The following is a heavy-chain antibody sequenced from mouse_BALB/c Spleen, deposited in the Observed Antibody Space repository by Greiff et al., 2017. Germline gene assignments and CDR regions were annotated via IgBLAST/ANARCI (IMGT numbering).Heavy chain of an antibody. CDR1: GFNIKDYY. V-gene: IGHV14-4*02. Sequence: VQLQQSGAELVRPGASVKLSCTASGFNIKDYYMHWVKQRPEQGLEWIGWIDPENGDTEYAPKFQGKATMTADTSSNTAYLQLSSLTSEDTAVYFYYACRATPDYYAMDYWGQGTSVTVSA. CDR3: YACRATPDYYAMDY. CDR2: IDPENGDT. J-gene: IGHJ4*01.